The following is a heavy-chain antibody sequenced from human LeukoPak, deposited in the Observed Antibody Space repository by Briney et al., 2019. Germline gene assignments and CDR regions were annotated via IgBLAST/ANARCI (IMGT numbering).Heavy chain of an antibody. CDR1: GFTFSRYW. Sequence: GGSLTLSCLASGFTFSRYWMSWVRPAPGRGREWVANRKHVGWEKYNVDSVKGGLTIARDNAMNSMYQQKNSLRAEDTAVYYCARDKWEWLARTYYYYGMDVWGKGTTVTVSS. J-gene: IGHJ6*04. CDR2: RKHVGWEK. V-gene: IGHV3-7*03. D-gene: IGHD6-19*01. CDR3: ARDKWEWLARTYYYYGMDV.